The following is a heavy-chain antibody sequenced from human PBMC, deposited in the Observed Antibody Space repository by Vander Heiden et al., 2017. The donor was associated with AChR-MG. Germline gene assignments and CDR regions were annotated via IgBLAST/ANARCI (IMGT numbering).Heavy chain of an antibody. CDR3: ARLPQDCATSSCYYGSGSLNDMDV. J-gene: IGHJ6*02. CDR2: IYYSGTT. V-gene: IGHV4-39*01. CDR1: GGSISSSSYY. Sequence: QLQLQESGPGQLKPSETLSLTCIVSGGSISSSSYYWGWIRQPPGKGLEWIGNIYYSGTTYYNPSLKSRVTMSVDTSKNQFSLNLKSVTAADTALYYCARLPQDCATSSCYYGSGSLNDMDVWGQGTTVTVSS. D-gene: IGHD2-2*01.